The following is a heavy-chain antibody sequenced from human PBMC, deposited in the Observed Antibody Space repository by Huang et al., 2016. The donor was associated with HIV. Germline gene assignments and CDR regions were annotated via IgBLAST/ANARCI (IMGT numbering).Heavy chain of an antibody. Sequence: QIQLMQSGPELKQPGASVKVSCKASGYTFTSYGITWVRQAPGQGTEWMVWSSASSGDTEYAQKFQGRVTLTTDTSTNIAYMELRSLRSDDTAKYYCARDPKYHRIGYYRQRRGIDIWGQGTMVIVSS. CDR3: ARDPKYHRIGYYRQRRGIDI. CDR2: SSASSGDT. J-gene: IGHJ3*02. D-gene: IGHD3-22*01. CDR1: GYTFTSYG. V-gene: IGHV1-18*01.